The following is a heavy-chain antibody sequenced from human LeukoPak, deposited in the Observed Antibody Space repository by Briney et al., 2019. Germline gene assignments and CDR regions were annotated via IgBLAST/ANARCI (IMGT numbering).Heavy chain of an antibody. Sequence: GGSLRLSCAASGFTFSNYGMKWVRQAPGKGLEWISFISGSSSTIYDADSVKGRFTVSRDNAKNALYLQMNSLRAADTAVYYCARRGRFRRTLDYWGQGTLVTVSS. CDR2: ISGSSSTI. CDR3: ARRGRFRRTLDY. V-gene: IGHV3-48*04. D-gene: IGHD1-1*01. J-gene: IGHJ4*02. CDR1: GFTFSNYG.